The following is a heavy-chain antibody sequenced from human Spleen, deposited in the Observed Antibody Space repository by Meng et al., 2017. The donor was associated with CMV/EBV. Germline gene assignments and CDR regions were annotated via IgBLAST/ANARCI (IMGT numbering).Heavy chain of an antibody. V-gene: IGHV4-34*01. CDR1: GWSFSDSF. J-gene: IGHJ4*02. CDR3: ARKRGPAAPFDY. CDR2: INHSGST. D-gene: IGHD2-2*01. Sequence: LTFAVYGWSFSDSFWSWIRQPPGKGLEWIEDINHSGSTNYNPSLQSRVTISVDTSKNQFSLKLSSVTAADTAVYFCARKRGPAAPFDYWGQGTLVTVSS.